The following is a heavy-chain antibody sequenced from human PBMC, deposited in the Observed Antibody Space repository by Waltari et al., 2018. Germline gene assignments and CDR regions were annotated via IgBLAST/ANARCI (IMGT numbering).Heavy chain of an antibody. J-gene: IGHJ4*02. CDR2: IYHTGST. Sequence: QVQLQESGPGLVKPLGTLSLPCAVSVGSIYLNNWWSWVRQAPGKGLDWIGEIYHTGSTNYNPALKSRVTISVDKSRNHFSLNLTSVTVADTALYYCASRAVAGNNFDYWGQGRLVTVSS. V-gene: IGHV4-4*02. D-gene: IGHD6-19*01. CDR1: VGSIYLNNW. CDR3: ASRAVAGNNFDY.